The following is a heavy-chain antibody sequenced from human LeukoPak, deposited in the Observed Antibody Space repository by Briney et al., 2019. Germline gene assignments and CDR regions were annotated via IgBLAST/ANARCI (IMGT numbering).Heavy chain of an antibody. D-gene: IGHD1-26*01. V-gene: IGHV1-46*01. Sequence: ASVKVSCKASGYTFTSYYKHWVRQAPGQGLEWMGIINPSGGSTSYAQKFQGRVTMTRDMSTSTVYMELSSLRSEDTAVYYCARVGDIVGATTIWGQGTLVTVSS. CDR1: GYTFTSYY. CDR2: INPSGGST. J-gene: IGHJ4*02. CDR3: ARVGDIVGATTI.